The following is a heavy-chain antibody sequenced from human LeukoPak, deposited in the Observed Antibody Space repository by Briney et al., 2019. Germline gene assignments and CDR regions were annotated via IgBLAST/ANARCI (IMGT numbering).Heavy chain of an antibody. D-gene: IGHD2-15*01. CDR3: ASLDCSGGSCYSTSYMDV. V-gene: IGHV4-39*01. Sequence: SETLSLTCTVSGGSISSSSYYWGWIRQPPGKGLEWIGSIYYSGSTYYNPSLKSRVTISVDTSKNQFSLKLSSVTAADTAVYYCASLDCSGGSCYSTSYMDVWGKGTTVTVSS. CDR2: IYYSGST. J-gene: IGHJ6*03. CDR1: GGSISSSSYY.